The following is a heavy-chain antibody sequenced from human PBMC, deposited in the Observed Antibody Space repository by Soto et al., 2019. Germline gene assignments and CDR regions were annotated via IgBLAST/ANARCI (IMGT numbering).Heavy chain of an antibody. CDR1: GYTFTGYY. J-gene: IGHJ4*02. Sequence: ASVKVSCKASGYTFTGYYMHWVRQAPGQGLEWMGWINPNSGGTNYAQKFQGRVTMTRDTSISTAYMELSRLRSDDTAVYYCARGLAGRGYSYGYDYWGQGTLVTVSS. CDR2: INPNSGGT. CDR3: ARGLAGRGYSYGYDY. V-gene: IGHV1-2*02. D-gene: IGHD5-18*01.